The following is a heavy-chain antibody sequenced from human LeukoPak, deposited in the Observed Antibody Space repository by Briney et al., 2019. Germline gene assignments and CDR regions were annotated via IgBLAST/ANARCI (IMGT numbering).Heavy chain of an antibody. CDR2: IFNSGST. J-gene: IGHJ4*02. CDR3: ALGDCSSTSCYVFDY. CDR1: GGYTSSSY. V-gene: IGHV4-59*01. Sequence: SETLSLTCTVSGGYTSSSYWSLIRQPPGKGLEWIGYIFNSGSTNYNPSLKSRVTISVATSKNQFSLKLSSVTAADTAVYFCALGDCSSTSCYVFDYWGQGTLVTVSS. D-gene: IGHD2-2*01.